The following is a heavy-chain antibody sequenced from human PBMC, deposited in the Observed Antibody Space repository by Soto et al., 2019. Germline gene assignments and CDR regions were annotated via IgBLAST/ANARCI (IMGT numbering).Heavy chain of an antibody. V-gene: IGHV4-61*01. CDR3: ARGYSHYAH. Sequence: SETLSLTCSVSGGSVSRDSNFWSWIRQPPGKGLEWIGYIYYSGPSRYNPPLESRVTISIDSSKHQVSLPLTSVTAADTAVYYCARGYSHYAHWGRGTLVTVSS. D-gene: IGHD4-4*01. J-gene: IGHJ4*02. CDR2: IYYSGPS. CDR1: GGSVSRDSNF.